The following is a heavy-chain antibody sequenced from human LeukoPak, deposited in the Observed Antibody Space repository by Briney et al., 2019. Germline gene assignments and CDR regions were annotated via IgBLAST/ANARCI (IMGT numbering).Heavy chain of an antibody. CDR3: AKALGQLVSGFDP. CDR2: ISWNSGSI. D-gene: IGHD6-6*01. V-gene: IGHV3-9*01. CDR1: GFTFDDYA. Sequence: GGSLRLSCAASGFTFDDYAMHRVRQAPGKGLEWVSGISWNSGSIGYADSVKGRFTISRDNAKNSLYRQMNSLRAEDTALYYCAKALGQLVSGFDPWGQGTLVTVSS. J-gene: IGHJ5*02.